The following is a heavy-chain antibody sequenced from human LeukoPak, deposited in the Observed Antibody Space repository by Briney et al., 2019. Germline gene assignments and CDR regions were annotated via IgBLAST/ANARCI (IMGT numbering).Heavy chain of an antibody. J-gene: IGHJ4*02. D-gene: IGHD4-23*01. Sequence: PSETLSLTCTVSGGSISSYYWSWIRQPPGKGLEWIGYIYYSGSTYYNPSLKSRVTMSVDKSKNQFSLNLNSVTAADTAVYYCARNGGNSDFDYWGQGTLVTVSS. CDR2: IYYSGST. CDR1: GGSISSYY. CDR3: ARNGGNSDFDY. V-gene: IGHV4-59*12.